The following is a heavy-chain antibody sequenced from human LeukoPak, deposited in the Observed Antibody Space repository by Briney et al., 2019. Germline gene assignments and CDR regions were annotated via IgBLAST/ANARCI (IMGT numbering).Heavy chain of an antibody. Sequence: SETLSLTCTVSGGSISSSSYYWGWIRQPPGKGLEWIGSIYYSGSTYYNPSLKSRVTISVDTSKNQFSLKLSSVTAADTAVYYCARTEIAEAGIGFFDYWGQGTLVTVSS. J-gene: IGHJ4*02. CDR3: ARTEIAEAGIGFFDY. CDR1: GGSISSSSYY. V-gene: IGHV4-39*01. CDR2: IYYSGST. D-gene: IGHD6-13*01.